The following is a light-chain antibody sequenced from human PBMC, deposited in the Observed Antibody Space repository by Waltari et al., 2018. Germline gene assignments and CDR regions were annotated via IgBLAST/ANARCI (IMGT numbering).Light chain of an antibody. J-gene: IGKJ1*01. CDR2: GAS. Sequence: DIQMTQSPSSLSASVGDRVTITCRASQGISIDLAWYQQKPGKAPKLLISGASTLQFGVPARFSGSGSGTDFTLTISGLQPDDFATYYCQKYYSAPQTFGQGTKVEIK. V-gene: IGKV1-27*01. CDR3: QKYYSAPQT. CDR1: QGISID.